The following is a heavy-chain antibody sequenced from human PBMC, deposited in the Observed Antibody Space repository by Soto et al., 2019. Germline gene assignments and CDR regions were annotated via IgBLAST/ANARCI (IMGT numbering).Heavy chain of an antibody. CDR2: IGFDGKNE. V-gene: IGHV3-33*01. D-gene: IGHD6-13*01. J-gene: IGHJ4*02. CDR3: AREIGYRSTWPAY. Sequence: QVQLVESGGGVVQPGRSLRLSCDVSGFSLGSYGMHWVRQAPGKGLEWVAVIGFDGKNENYGDSVKGRFTVSRDNSRNTMYLQMDNLGGGDTGGNFCAREIGYRSTWPAYWGQGTLVTVSS. CDR1: GFSLGSYG.